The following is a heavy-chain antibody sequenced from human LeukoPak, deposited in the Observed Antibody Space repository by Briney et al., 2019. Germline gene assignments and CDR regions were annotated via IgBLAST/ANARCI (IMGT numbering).Heavy chain of an antibody. J-gene: IGHJ3*02. CDR1: GGSISSGGYS. V-gene: IGHV4-30-2*01. D-gene: IGHD3-10*01. Sequence: TLSLTCSVSGGSISSGGYSWSWIRQPPGKGMEWIGYIYHSGSTYYNPSHKSRGTISVDRSKTQCSLKLRSVTAADTAVYYCARTGLNAFDIWGQGTIVTVSS. CDR3: ARTGLNAFDI. CDR2: IYHSGST.